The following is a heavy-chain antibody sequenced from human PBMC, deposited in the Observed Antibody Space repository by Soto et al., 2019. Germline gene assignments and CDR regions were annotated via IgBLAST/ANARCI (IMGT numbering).Heavy chain of an antibody. Sequence: QVQLQESGPGLVKPSETLSLTCTVSGGSISSYYWSWIRQPPGKGLEWIGYIYYSGSTNYNPSLKRRVTISVDTPKNQFSLKLSSVTAADTAVYYCARDLTYFDILTGYERYYGMDVWGQGTTVTVSS. CDR2: IYYSGST. CDR3: ARDLTYFDILTGYERYYGMDV. J-gene: IGHJ6*02. CDR1: GGSISSYY. V-gene: IGHV4-59*01. D-gene: IGHD3-9*01.